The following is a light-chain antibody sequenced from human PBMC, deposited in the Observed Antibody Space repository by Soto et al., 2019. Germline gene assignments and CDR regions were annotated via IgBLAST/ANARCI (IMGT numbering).Light chain of an antibody. Sequence: QSVLTQPASVSGSPGQSITISCTGTSRDVGGYNYVSWYQHRPGEVPKLIIYDVGNRPSGVSDRFSVSKSGDTASLTISGLRAEDEADYYCNSYRTTAARYVFGTGTQLTVL. CDR1: SRDVGGYNY. V-gene: IGLV2-14*03. CDR2: DVG. CDR3: NSYRTTAARYV. J-gene: IGLJ1*01.